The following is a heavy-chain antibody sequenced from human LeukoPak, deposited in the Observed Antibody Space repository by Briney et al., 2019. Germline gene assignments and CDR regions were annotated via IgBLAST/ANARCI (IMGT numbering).Heavy chain of an antibody. V-gene: IGHV3-21*01. D-gene: IGHD2-2*01. Sequence: EGSLRLSCAASGFTFSTYGMNWVRQAPGKGLECVSSISSHGTYLNYADSVKGRFTISRDNAKNSLYLQMNSLRAEDTAVYYCARVTSPYYFDSWGQGTLVTVSS. CDR3: ARVTSPYYFDS. CDR1: GFTFSTYG. CDR2: ISSHGTYL. J-gene: IGHJ4*02.